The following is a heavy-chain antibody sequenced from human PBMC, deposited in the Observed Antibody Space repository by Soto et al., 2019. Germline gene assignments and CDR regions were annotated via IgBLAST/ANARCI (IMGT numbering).Heavy chain of an antibody. CDR1: GYTFTVYY. J-gene: IGHJ4*02. D-gene: IGHD2-2*01. V-gene: IGHV1-2*02. CDR3: ARDYCSSTSCSLPIDY. CDR2: INPNSGGT. Sequence: VSLKLSRKASGYTFTVYYMHWVRHAPGRGLGWMVWINPNSGGTNYAQKFQGRVTMTRDTSISTAYMELSRLRSDDTAVYYCARDYCSSTSCSLPIDYWGQGTLVTVSS.